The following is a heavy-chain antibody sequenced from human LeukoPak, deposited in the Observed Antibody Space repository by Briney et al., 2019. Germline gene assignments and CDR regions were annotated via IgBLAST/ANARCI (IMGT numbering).Heavy chain of an antibody. CDR3: ARPNLGSGWRFDY. D-gene: IGHD6-19*01. Sequence: GGSLRLSRGASEFAFSDFYMTWIRQAPGKGLEWVSYISSSSSHTNYADSVKGRFTISRDNAKNSLYLQMNSLRAEDPAVYYCARPNLGSGWRFDYWGQGTLVTVSS. V-gene: IGHV3-11*06. CDR2: ISSSSSHT. J-gene: IGHJ4*02. CDR1: EFAFSDFY.